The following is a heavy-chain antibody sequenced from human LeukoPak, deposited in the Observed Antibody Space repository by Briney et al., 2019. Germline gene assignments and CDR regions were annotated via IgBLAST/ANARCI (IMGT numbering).Heavy chain of an antibody. CDR1: GFXFREHW. V-gene: IGHV3-7*02. CDR2: IKEDGNED. D-gene: IGHD5-12*01. J-gene: IGHJ4*02. CDR3: TRGDRGYAESLY. Sequence: PGGSLRLSCTVSGFXFREHWISWVRQAPGKGLEWVGNIKEDGNEDYYVDSVEGRFVIFRDNAKNSLYLQMHSLRAEDTAVYYCTRGDRGYAESLYWGRGTLVTVSS.